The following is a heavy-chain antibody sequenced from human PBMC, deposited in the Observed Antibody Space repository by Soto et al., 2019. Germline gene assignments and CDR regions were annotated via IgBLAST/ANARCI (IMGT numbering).Heavy chain of an antibody. Sequence: SETLSLTCTVSGGSISSGGYYWSWIRQHPGKGLEWIGYIYYSGSTYYNPSLKSRVTISVDTSKNQFSLKLSSVTAADTAVYYCARANRLGYYFDYWGQGTLVTVSS. CDR2: IYYSGST. CDR1: GGSISSGGYY. J-gene: IGHJ4*02. V-gene: IGHV4-31*03. CDR3: ARANRLGYYFDY. D-gene: IGHD7-27*01.